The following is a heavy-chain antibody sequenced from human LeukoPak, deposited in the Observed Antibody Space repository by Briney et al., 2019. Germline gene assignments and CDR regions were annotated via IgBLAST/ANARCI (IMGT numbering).Heavy chain of an antibody. CDR2: IYYTGRN. Sequence: SETLSLTCAVSGGSINSHYWGWIRQPPGKGLEWIGDIYYTGRNNYNPSLKSRVTISVDTSKNLLSLTLTSVLAADTAIYYRVRRDTGWNYFDYWGQGVLLTVSS. J-gene: IGHJ4*02. CDR1: GGSINSHY. V-gene: IGHV4-59*08. D-gene: IGHD6-19*01. CDR3: VRRDTGWNYFDY.